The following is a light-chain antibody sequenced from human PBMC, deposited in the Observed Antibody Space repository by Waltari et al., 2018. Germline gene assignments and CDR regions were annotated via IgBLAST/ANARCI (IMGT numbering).Light chain of an antibody. CDR1: QSVRRN. CDR2: GAS. J-gene: IGKJ1*01. Sequence: EIVMTQSPATMSVSPGEGATLSCRASQSVRRNLAWYQQKPGQAPRLLIYGASTRATGIPARFSGSWSGTEFTLTISSLQSEDFAVYYCQRTGPVAFGQGTKVEIK. CDR3: QRTGPVA. V-gene: IGKV3-15*01.